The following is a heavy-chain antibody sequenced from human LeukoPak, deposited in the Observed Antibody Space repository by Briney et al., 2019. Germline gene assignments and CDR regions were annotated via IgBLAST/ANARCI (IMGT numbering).Heavy chain of an antibody. J-gene: IGHJ3*02. D-gene: IGHD5-12*01. CDR3: ARGRVATRNAFDI. Sequence: GGSLRLSCAASGFTLNSYWMHWVRQGPGKGLVWVSRINTDGSSTSYADSVKGRFTISRDNAKNTLYLQMNSLRAEDTAVYYCARGRVATRNAFDIWGQGTMVTVSS. V-gene: IGHV3-74*01. CDR2: INTDGSST. CDR1: GFTLNSYW.